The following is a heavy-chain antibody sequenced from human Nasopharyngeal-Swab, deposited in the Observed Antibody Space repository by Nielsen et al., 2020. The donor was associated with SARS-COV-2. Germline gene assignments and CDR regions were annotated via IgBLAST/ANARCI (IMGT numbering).Heavy chain of an antibody. V-gene: IGHV4-59*01. J-gene: IGHJ6*02. CDR3: ARDLNTNSSGWLPYYYYGMDV. Sequence: WIRQPPGKGLEWIGYIYYSGSTNYNPSLKSRVTISVDTSKNQFSLKLSSVTAADTAVYYCARDLNTNSSGWLPYYYYGMDVWGQGTTVTVSS. CDR2: IYYSGST. D-gene: IGHD6-19*01.